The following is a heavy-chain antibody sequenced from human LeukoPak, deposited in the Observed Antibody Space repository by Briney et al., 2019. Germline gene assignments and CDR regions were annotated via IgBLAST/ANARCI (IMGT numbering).Heavy chain of an antibody. CDR3: ARFLYSSGLYY. Sequence: GGSLRLSCAASGFTFSSYGMHWVRQAPGKGLEWVAVIWYDGSNKYYADSVKGRFTISRDNSKNTLSLQMNSLRAEDTAVYYCARFLYSSGLYYWGQGTLVAVSS. V-gene: IGHV3-33*01. CDR2: IWYDGSNK. CDR1: GFTFSSYG. J-gene: IGHJ4*02. D-gene: IGHD6-19*01.